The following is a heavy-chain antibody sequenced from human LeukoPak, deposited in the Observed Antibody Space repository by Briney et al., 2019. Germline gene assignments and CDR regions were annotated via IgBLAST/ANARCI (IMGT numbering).Heavy chain of an antibody. Sequence: SGGSLRLSCAASGFTFSSYAMTWVRQAPGKGLEWVSSIRGSGDSTYYADSVKGRFTISRDTSKNTLSLQMNSLRAEDTAAYYCATGFARAGYSGYDYWGQGTLVTVSS. V-gene: IGHV3-23*01. D-gene: IGHD6-13*01. CDR1: GFTFSSYA. CDR2: IRGSGDST. J-gene: IGHJ4*02. CDR3: ATGFARAGYSGYDY.